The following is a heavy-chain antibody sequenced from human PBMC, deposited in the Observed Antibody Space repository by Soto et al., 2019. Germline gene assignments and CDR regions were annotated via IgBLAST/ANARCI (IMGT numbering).Heavy chain of an antibody. J-gene: IGHJ5*02. CDR1: GFTFSSDW. CDR2: IKQDGSEK. V-gene: IGHV3-7*02. CDR3: IGDGGATDWFDP. Sequence: GGSLRLSCAASGFTFSSDWMSWVRQAPGKGLEWVANIKQDGSEKYYVDSVKGRFTISRDNAKNSLYLQMNSLRDEDTAVYYCIGDGGATDWFDPWGQGTLVTLSS. D-gene: IGHD1-26*01.